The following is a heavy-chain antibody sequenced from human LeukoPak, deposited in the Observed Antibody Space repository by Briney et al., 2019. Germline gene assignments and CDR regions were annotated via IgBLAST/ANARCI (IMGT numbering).Heavy chain of an antibody. CDR3: ARVGFSSTSWYTWFDP. Sequence: ASVKVSCKASGYTFTGYYMHWVRQAPGQGLEWMGWMNPNNGNTGYARKFQGRVTMTRNTSISTAYMELSNLRSGDTAVYYCARVGFSSTSWYTWFDPWGQGTLVTVSS. CDR2: MNPNNGNT. D-gene: IGHD2-2*02. V-gene: IGHV1-8*02. J-gene: IGHJ5*02. CDR1: GYTFTGYY.